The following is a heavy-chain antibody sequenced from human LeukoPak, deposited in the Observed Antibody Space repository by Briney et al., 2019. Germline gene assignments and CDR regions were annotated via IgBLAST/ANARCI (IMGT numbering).Heavy chain of an antibody. D-gene: IGHD2-2*01. Sequence: GGSLRLSCTTSGFIFGDYAMSWFRQAPGKGLEWLGFIRSKASGATAEYAASVKGRFTISRDDSKRIAYLQMNSLKTADTALYYCTRDWHCSSTSCYSYDWGQGTLVTVSS. CDR1: GFIFGDYA. V-gene: IGHV3-49*03. CDR2: IRSKASGATA. CDR3: TRDWHCSSTSCYSYD. J-gene: IGHJ4*02.